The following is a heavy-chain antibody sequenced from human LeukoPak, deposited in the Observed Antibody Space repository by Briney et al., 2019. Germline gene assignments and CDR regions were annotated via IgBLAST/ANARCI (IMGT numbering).Heavy chain of an antibody. V-gene: IGHV3-49*04. CDR3: TRDSYSSSSIDY. CDR1: GFTFGDYA. J-gene: IGHJ4*02. CDR2: IRSKDNDGTT. Sequence: GGSLRLSCTGSGFTFGDYAISWVRQAPGKGLEWLGFIRSKDNDGTTDYAASVKGRFIISRDDSKSIAYLQMNSLKTEDTAVYYCTRDSYSSSSIDYWGQGTLVTVSS. D-gene: IGHD6-6*01.